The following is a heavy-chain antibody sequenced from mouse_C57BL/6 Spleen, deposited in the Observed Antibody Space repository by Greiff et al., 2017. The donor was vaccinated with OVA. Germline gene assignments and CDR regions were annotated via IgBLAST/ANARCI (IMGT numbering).Heavy chain of an antibody. CDR3: ARRSGSSPFAY. CDR2: IDPSDSYT. Sequence: VQLQQPGAELVKPGASVKLSCKASGYTFTSYWMQWVKQRPGQGLEWIGEIDPSDSYTNSNQKFKGKATLTVDTSSITAYMQLSSLTSEDSAVYYCARRSGSSPFAYWGQGTLVTVSA. V-gene: IGHV1-50*01. CDR1: GYTFTSYW. J-gene: IGHJ3*01. D-gene: IGHD1-1*01.